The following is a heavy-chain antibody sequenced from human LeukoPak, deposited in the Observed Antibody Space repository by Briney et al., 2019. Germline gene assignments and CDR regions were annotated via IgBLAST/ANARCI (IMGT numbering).Heavy chain of an antibody. J-gene: IGHJ3*02. CDR1: GFTFSSYS. D-gene: IGHD6-13*01. CDR2: ISSSSSTI. Sequence: GGSLRLSCAAPGFTFSSYSMNWVRQAPGKGLEWVSYISSSSSTIYYADSVKGRFTISRDNAKNSLYLQMNSLRAEDTAVYYCARDHGSSDAFDIWGQGTMVTVSS. CDR3: ARDHGSSDAFDI. V-gene: IGHV3-48*01.